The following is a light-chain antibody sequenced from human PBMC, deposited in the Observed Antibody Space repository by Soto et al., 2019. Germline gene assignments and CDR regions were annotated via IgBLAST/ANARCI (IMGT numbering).Light chain of an antibody. V-gene: IGKV3-20*01. CDR2: GAS. CDR1: QSVSSSY. CDR3: HLYDNSLYT. Sequence: EIVLTQSPGTLSLSPGERATLSCRASQSVSSSYLAWYQQKPGQAPRLLIYGASTRATGIPERFSGSGSGTDFTLIISRLEPEDFAVYYCHLYDNSLYTFGQGTNLDIK. J-gene: IGKJ2*01.